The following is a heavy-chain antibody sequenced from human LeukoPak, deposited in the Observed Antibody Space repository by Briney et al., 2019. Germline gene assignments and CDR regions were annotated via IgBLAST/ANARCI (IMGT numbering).Heavy chain of an antibody. Sequence: GGSLRLSCAASGFTFSSYAMSWVRQAPGKGPEWVSAISGSGYSTYYADSVKGRFTISRDSSKNTLYLQMSSLRAEDTAVYYCARALEVQRGGYYDSSGYYMDAFDIWGQGTMVTVSS. D-gene: IGHD3-22*01. J-gene: IGHJ3*02. CDR3: ARALEVQRGGYYDSSGYYMDAFDI. CDR1: GFTFSSYA. V-gene: IGHV3-23*01. CDR2: ISGSGYST.